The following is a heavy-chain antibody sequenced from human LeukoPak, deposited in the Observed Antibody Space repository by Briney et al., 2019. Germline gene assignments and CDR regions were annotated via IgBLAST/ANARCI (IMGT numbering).Heavy chain of an antibody. D-gene: IGHD2-2*02. CDR1: GYTLSSFG. J-gene: IGHJ6*03. CDR2: ITYYQGNT. Sequence: WASVKVSCKASGYTLSSFGLSWVRQAPGQGLEWMGWITYYQGNTNAAERFRGRLTMTSDTSTNTAYMELRGLTSDDTAVYYCARAEYQLLYGLNYYYMDVWGKGTTVTVSS. CDR3: ARAEYQLLYGLNYYYMDV. V-gene: IGHV1-18*01.